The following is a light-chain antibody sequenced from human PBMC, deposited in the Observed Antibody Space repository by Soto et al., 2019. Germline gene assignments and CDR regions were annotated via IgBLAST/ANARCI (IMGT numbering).Light chain of an antibody. J-gene: IGKJ1*01. V-gene: IGKV3-20*01. Sequence: EIVLTQSPGTLSLSPGERAALSCKASQSVSGTYIAWYQQKPGQAPRLLIYDASSRATGIPDRFSGSGSGTDFTLTISRLEPEDFAVYYCQQYGISPPWTFGQGTKVEIK. CDR1: QSVSGTY. CDR3: QQYGISPPWT. CDR2: DAS.